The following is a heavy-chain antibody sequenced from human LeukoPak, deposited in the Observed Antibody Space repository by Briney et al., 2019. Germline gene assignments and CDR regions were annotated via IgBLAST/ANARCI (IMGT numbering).Heavy chain of an antibody. CDR3: ARTQLWLPYYFDY. CDR2: IHQHGSKE. CDR1: GFSVSSNY. J-gene: IGHJ4*02. D-gene: IGHD5-18*01. V-gene: IGHV3-7*01. Sequence: GESLRLSCSGFGFSVSSNYMTWVRQAPGKGLEWVANIHQHGSKENYLDSVKGRFTISRDNAKSSIYLQMNSLRAEDTAVYYCARTQLWLPYYFDYWGQGTLVTVSS.